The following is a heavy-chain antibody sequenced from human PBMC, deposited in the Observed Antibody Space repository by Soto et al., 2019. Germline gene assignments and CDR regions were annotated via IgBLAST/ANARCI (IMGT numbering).Heavy chain of an antibody. Sequence: QVQLVQSGAEVKKPGASVKVSCKASGYTFTSYGISWVRQAPGQGLEWMGWIGPYNGNTHYAQKLQGRVTMTTDTSTSTAYMELRSLRSDDTAVYYCARVVRELLGGSYYYYGMDVWGQGTTVTVSS. D-gene: IGHD1-26*01. CDR2: IGPYNGNT. CDR3: ARVVRELLGGSYYYYGMDV. J-gene: IGHJ6*02. V-gene: IGHV1-18*01. CDR1: GYTFTSYG.